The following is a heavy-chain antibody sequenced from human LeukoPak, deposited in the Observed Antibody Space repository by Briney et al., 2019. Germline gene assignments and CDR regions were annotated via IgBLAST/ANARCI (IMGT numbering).Heavy chain of an antibody. D-gene: IGHD4-11*01. CDR1: GFTYSHYG. J-gene: IGHJ1*01. V-gene: IGHV3-33*08. CDR3: ARDAERGFDYSNSLKY. Sequence: GRSLSLSCAGSGFTYSHYGMHWVRQAPGKGLEWVAVIWSDGTGKYYSDAVKGRFTISRDNFRNTLYLQMNSLRGEDTAVYYCARDAERGFDYSNSLKYWGQGTLATVSS. CDR2: IWSDGTGK.